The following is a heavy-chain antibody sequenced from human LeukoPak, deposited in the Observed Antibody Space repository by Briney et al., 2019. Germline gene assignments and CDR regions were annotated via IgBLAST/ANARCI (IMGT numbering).Heavy chain of an antibody. D-gene: IGHD3-3*01. V-gene: IGHV1-69*01. CDR3: ARGERVRITIFGVDPYYYYYYMDV. CDR1: GGTFSSYA. CDR2: IIPIFGTA. Sequence: GASVKVSCKASGGTFSSYAISWVRQAPGQGLEWMGGIIPIFGTANYAQKFQGRVTITADESTSTAYMELSSLRSEDTAVYYCARGERVRITIFGVDPYYYYYYMDVWGKGTTVTVSS. J-gene: IGHJ6*03.